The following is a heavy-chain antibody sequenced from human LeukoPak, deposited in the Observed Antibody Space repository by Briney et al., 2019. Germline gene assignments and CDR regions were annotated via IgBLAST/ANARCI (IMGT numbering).Heavy chain of an antibody. CDR2: INHSGST. V-gene: IGHV4-34*01. D-gene: IGHD2-2*01. Sequence: SETLSLTCAVYGGSFSGYYWSWIRQPPGKGLEWIGEINHSGSTNYNPSLKSRVTISVDTSKNQFSLKLSSVTAADTAVYYCARGARDIVVVPAAKPWFDPWAREPWSPSPQ. J-gene: IGHJ5*02. CDR3: ARGARDIVVVPAAKPWFDP. CDR1: GGSFSGYY.